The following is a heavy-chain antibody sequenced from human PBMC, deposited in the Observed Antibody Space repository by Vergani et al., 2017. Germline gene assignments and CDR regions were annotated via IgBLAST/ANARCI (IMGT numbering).Heavy chain of an antibody. V-gene: IGHV4-61*02. CDR3: ARDTAVADDVFDL. CDR1: GTSVSSGTHY. D-gene: IGHD6-19*01. J-gene: IGHJ3*01. Sequence: QVQLRESGPGLVRPSETLSLTCSVSGTSVSSGTHYWNWIRQPADKTLEWIGRIYTSGSTDYNPTLRSRITLSLVRSTNQVSLKVSSVTAADTAVYFCARDTAVADDVFDLWGQGTLVSVSA. CDR2: IYTSGST.